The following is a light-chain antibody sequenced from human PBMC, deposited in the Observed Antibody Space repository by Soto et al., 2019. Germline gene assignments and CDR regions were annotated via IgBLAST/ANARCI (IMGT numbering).Light chain of an antibody. CDR1: QSLLQSDGYNY. CDR3: MQALQTPLT. CDR2: LGS. Sequence: DIVMTQSPLSLPVTPGESASISCRSSQSLLQSDGYNYLDWYLQKPGQSPQFLIYLGSNRASGVPDRFSGSGSGTDFTLKISRVVAEDVGVYYCMQALQTPLTFGQGTKVEIK. V-gene: IGKV2-28*01. J-gene: IGKJ1*01.